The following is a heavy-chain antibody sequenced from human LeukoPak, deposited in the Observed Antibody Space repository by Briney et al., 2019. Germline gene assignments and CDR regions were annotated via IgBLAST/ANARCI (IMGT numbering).Heavy chain of an antibody. CDR2: ISSRSTYI. D-gene: IGHD6-19*01. J-gene: IGHJ4*02. Sequence: GGSLRLSCAASRFTFSNYKLNWVRQAPGQGLEWVSSISSRSTYIYYADSVKGRFTISRDNARNSLYLQMNRLRAEDTAVYYCARESGSGEFDYWGQGTLVTVSS. CDR3: ARESGSGEFDY. V-gene: IGHV3-21*01. CDR1: RFTFSNYK.